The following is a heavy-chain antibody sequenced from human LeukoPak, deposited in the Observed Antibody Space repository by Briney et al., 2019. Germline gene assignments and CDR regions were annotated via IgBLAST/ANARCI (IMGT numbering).Heavy chain of an antibody. D-gene: IGHD1-26*01. V-gene: IGHV1-2*06. Sequence: ASVKVSCKASGYTFTGYYMHWVRQAPGQGLEWIGRINPNSGGTNYAQKFQGRVTMTRDTSISTAYMELSRLRSDDTAVYYCARGSGSSRLFDYWGQGTLVTVSS. CDR2: INPNSGGT. J-gene: IGHJ4*02. CDR1: GYTFTGYY. CDR3: ARGSGSSRLFDY.